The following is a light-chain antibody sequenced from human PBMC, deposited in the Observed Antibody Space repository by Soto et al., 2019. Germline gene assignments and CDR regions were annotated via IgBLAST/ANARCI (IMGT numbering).Light chain of an antibody. CDR2: LNSDGSH. J-gene: IGLJ3*02. V-gene: IGLV4-69*01. Sequence: QSVLTQSPSASAPLGASVKLTCTLSSGHSSYAIAWHQQQPEKGPRYLMKLNSDGSHSKGDGIPDRFSGSSSGAERYLTISSLQSEDEADYCCQTWGTGIWVFGGGTKLTVL. CDR1: SGHSSYA. CDR3: QTWGTGIWV.